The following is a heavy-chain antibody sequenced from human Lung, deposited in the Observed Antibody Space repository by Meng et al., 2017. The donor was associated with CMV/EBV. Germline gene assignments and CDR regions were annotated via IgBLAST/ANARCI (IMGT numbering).Heavy chain of an antibody. CDR3: AVAPGWELLGWFDP. CDR1: EYSFTSYW. Sequence: ESXKISXKGSEYSFTSYWIGWVRQMPGKGLEWMGIFYPGDSDTRYSPSFQGQVTISADKSISTAYLQWSSLKASDTAMYYCAVAPGWELLGWFDPWGQGTXVTVAS. J-gene: IGHJ5*01. D-gene: IGHD1-26*01. V-gene: IGHV5-51*01. CDR2: FYPGDSDT.